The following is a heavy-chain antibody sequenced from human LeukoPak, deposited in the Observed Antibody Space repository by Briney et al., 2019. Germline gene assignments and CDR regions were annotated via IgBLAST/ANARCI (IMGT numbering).Heavy chain of an antibody. CDR1: GFTFSSYW. CDR2: INSDGSST. CDR3: AKHAYYGSGLSWYYFDY. D-gene: IGHD3-10*01. J-gene: IGHJ4*02. Sequence: GGSLRLSCAASGFTFSSYWMHWVRQAPGKGLVWVSRINSDGSSTSYADSVKGRFTISRDNAKNTLYLQMNSLRAEDTAVYYCAKHAYYGSGLSWYYFDYWGQGTLVTVSS. V-gene: IGHV3-74*01.